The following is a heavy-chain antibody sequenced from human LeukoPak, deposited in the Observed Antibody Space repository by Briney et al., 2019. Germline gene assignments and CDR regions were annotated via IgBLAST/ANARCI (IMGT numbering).Heavy chain of an antibody. CDR2: IYPYNEDT. CDR1: GYTFTSYG. V-gene: IGHV1-18*01. D-gene: IGHD3-3*01. CDR3: ARGVTGVAH. J-gene: IGHJ4*02. Sequence: GASVKVSCKTSGYTFTSYGLSWVRQAPGEGLEWMGYIYPYNEDTKFAQKFQGRVTMTTDRSTSTAYMELRSLRSDDTAVYYCARGVTGVAHWGQGTLVTVSS.